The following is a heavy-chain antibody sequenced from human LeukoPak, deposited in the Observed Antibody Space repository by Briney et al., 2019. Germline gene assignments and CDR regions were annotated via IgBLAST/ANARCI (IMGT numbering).Heavy chain of an antibody. D-gene: IGHD3-10*01. J-gene: IGHJ4*02. CDR3: ARGERSWFGGYFDY. CDR1: GGSFSGYY. V-gene: IGHV4-34*01. CDR2: INHSGST. Sequence: PSENLSLTCAVYGGSFSGYYWSWIRQPPGKGLEWIGEINHSGSTNYNPSLKSRVTISVDTSKNQFSLKLSSVTAADTAVYYCARGERSWFGGYFDYWGQGTLVTVSS.